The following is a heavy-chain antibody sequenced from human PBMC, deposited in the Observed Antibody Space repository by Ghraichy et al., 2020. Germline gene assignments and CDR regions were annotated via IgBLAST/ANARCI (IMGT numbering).Heavy chain of an antibody. J-gene: IGHJ5*02. CDR2: IHYSGST. CDR3: ARQQGYYDILSPFDP. CDR1: GGSISSSAYY. Sequence: ESLNISCTVSGGSISSSAYYWGWIRQPPGKGLEWIGSIHYSGSTYNNPSLESRVTTSVDTSKNQFSLKLTSVTAADTAVYYCARQQGYYDILSPFDPWGQGTLVTVSS. D-gene: IGHD3-9*01. V-gene: IGHV4-39*01.